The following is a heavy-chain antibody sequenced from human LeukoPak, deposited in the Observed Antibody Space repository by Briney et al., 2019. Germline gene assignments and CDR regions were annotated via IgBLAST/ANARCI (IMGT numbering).Heavy chain of an antibody. V-gene: IGHV3-30*18. CDR2: ISYDGSNK. CDR3: AKDWAHPQYYYYGMDV. D-gene: IGHD3-16*01. CDR1: GFTFSSYG. J-gene: IGHJ6*02. Sequence: GRSLRLSCAASGFTFSSYGMHWVRQAPGKGLEWVAVISYDGSNKYYADSVKGRFTISRDNSKNTLYLQMNSLRAEDTAVYYCAKDWAHPQYYYYGMDVWGQGTTVTVSS.